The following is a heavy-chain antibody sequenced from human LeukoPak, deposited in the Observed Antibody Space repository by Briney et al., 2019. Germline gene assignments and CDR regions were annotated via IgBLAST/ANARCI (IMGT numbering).Heavy chain of an antibody. CDR1: GFTFSSYA. V-gene: IGHV3-23*01. D-gene: IGHD4-17*01. Sequence: TGGSLRLSCAASGFTFSSYAMSWVRQAPGKGLEWVSAISGSGGSTYYADSVKGRFTISRDNSKNTLYLQMNSLRAEDTAVYYCAKSRYGDYLWYFDLWGRGTLVTVSS. CDR2: ISGSGGST. J-gene: IGHJ2*01. CDR3: AKSRYGDYLWYFDL.